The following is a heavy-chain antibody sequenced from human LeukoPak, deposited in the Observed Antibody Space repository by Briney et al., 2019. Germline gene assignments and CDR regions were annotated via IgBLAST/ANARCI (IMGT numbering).Heavy chain of an antibody. CDR3: AKDPLVVAVTYYFDY. CDR1: GFTFSSYA. J-gene: IGHJ4*02. V-gene: IGHV3-23*01. Sequence: HAGGSLRLSCAASGFTFSSYAMSWVRQAPGKGLEWVSAISGSGGSTYYADSVKGGFTISRDNSKNTLYLQMNSLRAEDTAVYYCAKDPLVVAVTYYFDYWGQGTLVTVSS. D-gene: IGHD2-15*01. CDR2: ISGSGGST.